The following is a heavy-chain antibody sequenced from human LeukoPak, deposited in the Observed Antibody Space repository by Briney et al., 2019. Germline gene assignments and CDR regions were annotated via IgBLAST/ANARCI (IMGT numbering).Heavy chain of an antibody. J-gene: IGHJ6*03. Sequence: GGSLRLSCAASGFTFSSYGMHWVRQAPGKGLEWVALIRFDGSNKYYAASVKGRFTIFRDNSKNPLHLQLSSLRAEDTAVYSWARVVGSSNYYYYMDVWGEGTTVTVPS. D-gene: IGHD1-26*01. CDR3: ARVVGSSNYYYYMDV. CDR1: GFTFSSYG. CDR2: IRFDGSNK. V-gene: IGHV3-30*02.